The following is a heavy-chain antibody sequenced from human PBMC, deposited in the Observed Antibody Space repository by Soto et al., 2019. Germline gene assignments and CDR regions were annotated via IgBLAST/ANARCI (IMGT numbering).Heavy chain of an antibody. CDR1: GFTFSSYE. CDR3: ASSGSFDY. J-gene: IGHJ4*02. V-gene: IGHV3-48*03. D-gene: IGHD2-15*01. Sequence: GGSLRLSCAASGFTFSSYEMNWVRQAPGKGLEWVSYISSSGGTIYYADSVKGRFTISRDNAKNSLYLQMNSLRAEDTAVYYCASSGSFDYWGQGTLVTVSS. CDR2: ISSSGGTI.